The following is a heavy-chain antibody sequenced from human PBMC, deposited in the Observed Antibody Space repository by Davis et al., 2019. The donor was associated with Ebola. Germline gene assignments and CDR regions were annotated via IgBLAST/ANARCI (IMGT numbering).Heavy chain of an antibody. J-gene: IGHJ4*02. CDR1: GFSFSRYD. D-gene: IGHD4/OR15-4a*01. Sequence: GESLKISCVASGFSFSRYDMNWVRQAPGKGLEWVSYISSGSTALKYADSVRGRFTISRDNAKNSLYLQMNSLRAEDTAVYYCARVGFRCSCDDLWGQGSLVTVSS. CDR2: ISSGSTAL. V-gene: IGHV3-48*01. CDR3: ARVGFRCSCDDL.